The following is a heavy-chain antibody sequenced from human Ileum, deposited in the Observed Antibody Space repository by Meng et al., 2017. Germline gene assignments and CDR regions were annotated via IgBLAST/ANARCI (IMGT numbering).Heavy chain of an antibody. CDR1: GDSFTGYY. D-gene: IGHD1-26*01. J-gene: IGHJ4*02. CDR2: IHYSGST. V-gene: IGHV4-34*01. CDR3: ARRIRGGSYLG. Sequence: QLQLMQWAAAMLEPSGTWSLTCNVYGDSFTGYYWNWIRQPPGKGLEWIGEIHYSGSTNYNPSLESRVTISEDTSQKQFSLRLSSVTAADTAVYYCARRIRGGSYLGWGQGTLVTVSS.